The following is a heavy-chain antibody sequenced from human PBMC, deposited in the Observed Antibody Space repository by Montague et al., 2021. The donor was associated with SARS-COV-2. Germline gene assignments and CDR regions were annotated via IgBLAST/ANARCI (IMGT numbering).Heavy chain of an antibody. CDR3: AHFGILRYFDP. CDR2: XXGDDDN. Sequence: PALVKPTQTLTLTCTFSGFSLSTSEVGVGWIRRPPGKAPEFLALXXGDDDNRYKPSLKSRLTITKVTSKNQVVLTMTNVDPVDTATYYCAHFGILRYFDPWGQGTLVTVSS. D-gene: IGHD3-9*01. J-gene: IGHJ5*02. V-gene: IGHV2-5*02. CDR1: GFSLSTSEVG.